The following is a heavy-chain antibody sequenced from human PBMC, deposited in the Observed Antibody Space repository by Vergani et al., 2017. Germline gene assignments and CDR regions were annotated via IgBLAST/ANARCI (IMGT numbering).Heavy chain of an antibody. J-gene: IGHJ4*02. CDR1: GGTFSSYA. CDR3: ARGYSGSYAADY. V-gene: IGHV1-69*01. Sequence: VQLLESGAEVKKPGSSVKVSCKASGGTFSSYAISWVRQAPGQGLEWMGGIIPIFGAANYAQKFQGRVTITADESTSTAYMELSSLRSEDTAVYYCARGYSGSYAADYWGQGTLVTVSS. CDR2: IIPIFGAA. D-gene: IGHD1-26*01.